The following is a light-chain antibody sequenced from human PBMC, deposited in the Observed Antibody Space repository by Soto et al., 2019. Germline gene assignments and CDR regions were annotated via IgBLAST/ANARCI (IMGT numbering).Light chain of an antibody. CDR2: DAS. Sequence: DIQMTQSPSTLSASVGDRVTITCRASQSISIWLAWYQQKPGKAPNILIYDASTLVSGVPSRFSGSGSGTEFTLTISSLQPNDFATYYCQQYNNYFSWTFGQGTKVEIK. CDR1: QSISIW. V-gene: IGKV1-5*01. CDR3: QQYNNYFSWT. J-gene: IGKJ1*01.